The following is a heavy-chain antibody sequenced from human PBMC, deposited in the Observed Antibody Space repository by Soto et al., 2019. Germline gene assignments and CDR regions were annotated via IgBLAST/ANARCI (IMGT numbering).Heavy chain of an antibody. CDR3: ARVKDIAVAGTDYYYYGMDV. CDR1: GGSISSGDYY. D-gene: IGHD6-19*01. Sequence: SETLSLTCTVSGGSISSGDYYWSWIRQPPGKGLEWIGYIYYSGSTYYNPSLKSRVTISVDTSKNQFSLKLSSVTAADTAVYYCARVKDIAVAGTDYYYYGMDVWGQGTTVTVSS. CDR2: IYYSGST. V-gene: IGHV4-30-4*01. J-gene: IGHJ6*02.